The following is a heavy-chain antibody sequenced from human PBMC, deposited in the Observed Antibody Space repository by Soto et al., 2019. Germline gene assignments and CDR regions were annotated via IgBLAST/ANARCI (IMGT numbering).Heavy chain of an antibody. CDR2: IYPADSDT. CDR1: GYSFSSYW. V-gene: IGHV5-51*01. D-gene: IGHD2-15*01. J-gene: IGHJ6*02. CDR3: VRQRGGYCVGFSCSDAHLYGIYI. Sequence: GESLKISCKGSGYSFSSYWIGWVRQMPGKGLEWMGIIYPADSDTRYSPSFQGQVTISVDKSITTAYLQWNSLKASDTAMYYCVRQRGGYCVGFSCSDAHLYGIYICGQGTTV.